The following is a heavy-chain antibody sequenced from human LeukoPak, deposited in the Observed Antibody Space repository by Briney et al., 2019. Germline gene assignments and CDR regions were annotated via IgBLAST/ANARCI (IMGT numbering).Heavy chain of an antibody. CDR2: INTDGSIT. J-gene: IGHJ4*02. Sequence: GGSLRLSCAASGFTFSDYWIHWVRRAPGKGLVWVSRINTDGSITNYADSVKGRFSISRDNAKNTLYLQMSSLRAEDTAVYYCARDRGPRTGFMVREAYDYWGQGTLVTVSS. D-gene: IGHD3-10*01. V-gene: IGHV3-74*01. CDR3: ARDRGPRTGFMVREAYDY. CDR1: GFTFSDYW.